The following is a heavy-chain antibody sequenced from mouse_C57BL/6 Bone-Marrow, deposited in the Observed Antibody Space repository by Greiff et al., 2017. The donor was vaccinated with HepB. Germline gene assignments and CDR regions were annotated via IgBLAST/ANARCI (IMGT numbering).Heavy chain of an antibody. D-gene: IGHD2-3*01. CDR2: ISYDGSN. CDR1: GYSITSGYY. Sequence: EVKLMESGPGLVKPSQSLSLTCSVTGYSITSGYYWNWIRQFPGNKLEWMGYISYDGSNNYNPSLKNRISITRDTSKNQFFLKLNSVTTEDTATYYCAKGYYVFDYWGQGTTLTVSS. CDR3: AKGYYVFDY. J-gene: IGHJ2*01. V-gene: IGHV3-6*01.